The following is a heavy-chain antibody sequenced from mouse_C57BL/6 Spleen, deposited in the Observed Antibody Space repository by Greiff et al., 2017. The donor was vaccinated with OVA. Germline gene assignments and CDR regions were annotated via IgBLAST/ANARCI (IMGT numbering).Heavy chain of an antibody. D-gene: IGHD1-1*01. CDR3: AREITRDPAWFAY. Sequence: EVKLVESGPGLVKPSQSLSLTCSVTGYSITSGYYWNWIRQFPGNKLEWMGYISYDGSNNYNPSLKNRISITRDTSKNQFFLKLNSVTTEDTATYYCAREITRDPAWFAYWGQGTLVTVSA. J-gene: IGHJ3*01. CDR2: ISYDGSN. V-gene: IGHV3-6*01. CDR1: GYSITSGYY.